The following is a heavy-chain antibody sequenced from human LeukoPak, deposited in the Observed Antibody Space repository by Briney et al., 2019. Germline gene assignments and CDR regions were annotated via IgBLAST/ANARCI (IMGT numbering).Heavy chain of an antibody. V-gene: IGHV1-69*04. J-gene: IGHJ6*02. CDR2: IIPILGIA. D-gene: IGHD3-22*01. CDR1: GYTFTGYY. CDR3: AREYDSSGYYSWYYGMDV. Sequence: SVKVSCKASGYTFTGYYMHWVRQAPGQGLEWMGRIIPILGIANYAQKFQGRVTITADKSTSTAYMELSSLRSEDTAVYYCAREYDSSGYYSWYYGMDVWGQGTTVTVSS.